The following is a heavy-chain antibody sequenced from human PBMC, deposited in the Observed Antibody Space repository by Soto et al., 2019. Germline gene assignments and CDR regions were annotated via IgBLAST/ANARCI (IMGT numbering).Heavy chain of an antibody. D-gene: IGHD4-17*01. Sequence: QVQLVQSGAEVKKPGASVKVSCKASGYTFTSYGISWVRQAPGQGLEWMGWISAYNGNTNYAQQLQGRATMTTDTSTSTADMERRSLRSDDTAVDYGARSGYGDNDVDYWGQGTLGTVSS. CDR3: ARSGYGDNDVDY. J-gene: IGHJ4*02. CDR2: ISAYNGNT. CDR1: GYTFTSYG. V-gene: IGHV1-18*01.